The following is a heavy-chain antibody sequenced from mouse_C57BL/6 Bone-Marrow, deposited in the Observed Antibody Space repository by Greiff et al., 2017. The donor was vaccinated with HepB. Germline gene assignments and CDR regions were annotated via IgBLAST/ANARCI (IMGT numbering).Heavy chain of an antibody. CDR3: AGGYTIVTKGNYYAMDY. J-gene: IGHJ4*01. CDR1: GFTFSSYT. CDR2: ISGGGGNT. Sequence: EVQVVESGGGLVKPGGSLKLSCAASGFTFSSYTMSWVRQTPEKRLEWVATISGGGGNTYYPDSVKGRFTISRDNAKNTLYLQMSSLRSEDTALYYCAGGYTIVTKGNYYAMDYWGQGTSVTVSS. D-gene: IGHD2-5*01. V-gene: IGHV5-9*01.